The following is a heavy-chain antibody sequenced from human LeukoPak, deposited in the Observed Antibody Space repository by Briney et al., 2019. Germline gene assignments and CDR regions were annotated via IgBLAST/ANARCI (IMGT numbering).Heavy chain of an antibody. CDR2: ISGSGGST. CDR3: ANGYSSGWYGFGY. Sequence: PGGSLRLSCAVSGFTFSSYSMHWVRQAPGKGLEWVSAISGSGGSTYYADSVKGRLTISRDNSKNTLYLQMNSLRVEDTAVYYCANGYSSGWYGFGYWGQGTLVIVSS. V-gene: IGHV3-23*01. J-gene: IGHJ4*02. CDR1: GFTFSSYS. D-gene: IGHD6-19*01.